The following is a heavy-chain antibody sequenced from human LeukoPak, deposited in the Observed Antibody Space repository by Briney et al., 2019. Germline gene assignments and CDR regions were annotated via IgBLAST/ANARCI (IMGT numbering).Heavy chain of an antibody. D-gene: IGHD3-16*01. Sequence: GGSLRLSCAASGFTFSTYSMNWVRQAPGKGLEWMSFIDGSTRTIFYADSVKGRFSISRDNAKNSLFLQMNSLRAEDTAVYYCARRVPSQVITDYFDYWGQGTLVTVSS. V-gene: IGHV3-48*04. CDR3: ARRVPSQVITDYFDY. CDR2: IDGSTRTI. CDR1: GFTFSTYS. J-gene: IGHJ4*02.